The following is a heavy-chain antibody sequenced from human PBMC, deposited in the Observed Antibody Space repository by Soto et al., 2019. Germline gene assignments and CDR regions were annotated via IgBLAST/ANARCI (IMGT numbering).Heavy chain of an antibody. Sequence: PGESLKISCKTSGYSFISYWVAWVRQKPGKGLEWMRTFYPGDSTSTYSPSFQGQVTISVDKSISTAYLHLSSLKASDTAMYYCARIIGYCRNNDCSWTFDIWGQGTTVT. V-gene: IGHV5-51*01. J-gene: IGHJ3*02. D-gene: IGHD2-2*03. CDR2: FYPGDSTS. CDR1: GYSFISYW. CDR3: ARIIGYCRNNDCSWTFDI.